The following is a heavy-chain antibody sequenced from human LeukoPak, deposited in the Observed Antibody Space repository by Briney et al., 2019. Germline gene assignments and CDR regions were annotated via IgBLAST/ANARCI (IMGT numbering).Heavy chain of an antibody. Sequence: GESLKISCKGSGYSFTSYWISWVRQMPGKGLEWMGIIYPGDSDTRYSPSFQGQVTISADKSISTAYLQWSSLEASDTAMYYCARGQVRGSYYLVRFDYWGQGTLVTVSS. CDR1: GYSFTSYW. D-gene: IGHD3-10*01. CDR2: IYPGDSDT. CDR3: ARGQVRGSYYLVRFDY. J-gene: IGHJ4*02. V-gene: IGHV5-51*01.